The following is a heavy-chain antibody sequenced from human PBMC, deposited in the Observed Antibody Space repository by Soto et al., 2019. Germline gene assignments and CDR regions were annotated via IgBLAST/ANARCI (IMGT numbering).Heavy chain of an antibody. CDR1: GFTFSSYA. CDR3: AKELQTTYDFWSGPPGYKDV. CDR2: ISGSGGST. Sequence: PGGSLRLSCAASGFTFSSYAMSWVRQAPGKGLEWVSAISGSGGSTYYADSVKGRFTISRDNSKNTLYLQMNSLRAEDTAVYYCAKELQTTYDFWSGPPGYKDVGGKGTTVTVSS. J-gene: IGHJ6*03. V-gene: IGHV3-23*01. D-gene: IGHD3-3*01.